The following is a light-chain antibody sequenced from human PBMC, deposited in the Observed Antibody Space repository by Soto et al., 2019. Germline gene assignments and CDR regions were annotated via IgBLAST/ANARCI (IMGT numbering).Light chain of an antibody. V-gene: IGKV1-33*01. Sequence: DIQMTQSPSSLSASVGDRVTITCQASQDTNNYLNWYQHKPGKAPKLLIYDASNLETGVPSRFSGTGSGTDFTLTISDLQPEDCATYYCQQTYSNRLSFGGGTKVDIK. J-gene: IGKJ4*01. CDR2: DAS. CDR3: QQTYSNRLS. CDR1: QDTNNY.